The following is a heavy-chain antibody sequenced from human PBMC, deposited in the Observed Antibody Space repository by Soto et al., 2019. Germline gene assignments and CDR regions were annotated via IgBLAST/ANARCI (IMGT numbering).Heavy chain of an antibody. CDR2: IFPDDSDI. D-gene: IGHD3-10*01. V-gene: IGHV5-51*01. CDR1: GYSFNRYW. Sequence: GESLKISCKASGYSFNRYWIGWVRQMPGQGLEWMGVIFPDDSDIRHSPAFRGQVTISADKSINTVYLQYTGLKASDTATYYCARRISWFYFDSWGQGTPVTVSS. CDR3: ARRISWFYFDS. J-gene: IGHJ4*02.